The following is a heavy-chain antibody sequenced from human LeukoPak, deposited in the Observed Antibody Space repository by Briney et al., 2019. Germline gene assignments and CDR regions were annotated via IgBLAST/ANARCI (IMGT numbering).Heavy chain of an antibody. J-gene: IGHJ6*02. D-gene: IGHD2-15*01. Sequence: GGSLRLSCAASGFTFSSYSMNWVRQAPGKGLEWVSYISSSSSTIYYADSVKGRFTISRGNAKNSLYLQMNSLRAEDTAVYYCARVLGLLYGMDVWGQGTTVTVSS. V-gene: IGHV3-48*04. CDR1: GFTFSSYS. CDR3: ARVLGLLYGMDV. CDR2: ISSSSSTI.